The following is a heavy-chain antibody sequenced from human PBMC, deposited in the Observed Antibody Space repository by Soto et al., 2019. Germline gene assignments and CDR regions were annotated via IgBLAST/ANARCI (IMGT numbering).Heavy chain of an antibody. CDR2: IYDSGST. CDR1: GGSISSGDYY. J-gene: IGHJ5*02. V-gene: IGHV4-30-4*01. Sequence: QVQLQESGPGLVKPSQTLSLTCTVSGGSISSGDYYWSWIRQPPGKGLEWIGYIYDSGSTYYHSSIKSRVNITLDTSKNQFSLKLTSVTAADTAVYYCARDNGVGPWGQGTLVTVSS. D-gene: IGHD2-8*01. CDR3: ARDNGVGP.